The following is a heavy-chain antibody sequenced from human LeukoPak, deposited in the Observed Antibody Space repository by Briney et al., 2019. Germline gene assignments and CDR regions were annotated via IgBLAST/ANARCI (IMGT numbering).Heavy chain of an antibody. CDR1: GYSISSGYY. Sequence: SETLALTCAVSGYSISSGYYWGWIRQPPGKGLEWIGSIYHSGSTYYNPSLKSRVTISVDTSKNQFSLKLSSVTAADTAVYYCARHGSGPLDYWGQGTLVTVSP. V-gene: IGHV4-38-2*01. CDR3: ARHGSGPLDY. J-gene: IGHJ4*02. CDR2: IYHSGST.